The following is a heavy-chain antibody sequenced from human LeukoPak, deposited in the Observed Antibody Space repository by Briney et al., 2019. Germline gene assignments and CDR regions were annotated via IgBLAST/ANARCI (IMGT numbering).Heavy chain of an antibody. CDR1: GYSISRFYY. CDR2: IYHSGST. D-gene: IGHD6-13*01. CDR3: ATLAASAPRYFYY. V-gene: IGHV4-38-2*01. J-gene: IGHJ4*02. Sequence: SETLSLTCAVSGYSISRFYYWGWIRQPPGKGLEWIASIYHSGSTYYNPSLKSRITISVDTSKNQFSLKLASVTAADAAVYYCATLAASAPRYFYYWGQGILVTVSS.